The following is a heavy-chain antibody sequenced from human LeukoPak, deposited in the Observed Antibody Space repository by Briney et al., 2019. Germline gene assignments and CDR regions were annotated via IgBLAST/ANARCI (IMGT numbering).Heavy chain of an antibody. Sequence: PGRSLRLSCAASGFTFSSYGMHWVRQAPGKGLEWVAVISYDGSSKYYADSVKGRFTISRDNSKNTLYLQMNSLRAEDTAVYYCAKLTGSYPIDYWGQGTLVTVSS. V-gene: IGHV3-30*18. CDR1: GFTFSSYG. D-gene: IGHD3-10*01. J-gene: IGHJ4*02. CDR2: ISYDGSSK. CDR3: AKLTGSYPIDY.